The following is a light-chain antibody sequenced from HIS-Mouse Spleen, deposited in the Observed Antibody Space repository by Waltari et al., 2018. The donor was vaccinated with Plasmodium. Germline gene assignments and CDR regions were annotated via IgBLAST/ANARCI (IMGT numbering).Light chain of an antibody. CDR3: QQYNNWPT. CDR2: GAS. CDR1: QSVSSN. Sequence: EIVMTQSPATLSVSPGERATLSCRASQSVSSNLAWYQQKPGQAPRLLICGASTRATGIPARFSGSGSGTEFTITISSMQSEDFAVYYCQQYNNWPTFGQGTRLEIK. J-gene: IGKJ5*01. V-gene: IGKV3-15*01.